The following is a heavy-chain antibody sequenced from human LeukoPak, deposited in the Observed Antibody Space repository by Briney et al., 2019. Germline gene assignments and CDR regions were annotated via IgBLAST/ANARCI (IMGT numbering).Heavy chain of an antibody. J-gene: IGHJ4*02. CDR3: ARDRYYVPDN. V-gene: IGHV3-74*01. D-gene: IGHD3-22*01. CDR2: MNGDGSTT. Sequence: PGGSLRLSCAASGFTFNTNWMHWVRQAPGKGLVWVSCMNGDGSTTTYADSVKGRFTISRDNAKNTVYLQINNLRAEDTAVYYCARDRYYVPDNWGQGTLVPVSS. CDR1: GFTFNTNW.